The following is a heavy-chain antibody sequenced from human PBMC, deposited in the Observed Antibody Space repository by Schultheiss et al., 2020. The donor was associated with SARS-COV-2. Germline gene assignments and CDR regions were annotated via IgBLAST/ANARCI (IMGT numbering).Heavy chain of an antibody. V-gene: IGHV4-39*07. CDR2: IYTSGST. J-gene: IGHJ4*02. CDR1: GGSISSSSYY. Sequence: SQTLSLTCTVSGGSISSSSYYWGWIRQPPGKGPEWIGSIYTSGSTNYNPSLKSRVTISVDTSKNQFSLKLSSVTAADTALYYCAKDIWGSSSYYFDYWGQGTLVTVSS. CDR3: AKDIWGSSSYYFDY. D-gene: IGHD6-6*01.